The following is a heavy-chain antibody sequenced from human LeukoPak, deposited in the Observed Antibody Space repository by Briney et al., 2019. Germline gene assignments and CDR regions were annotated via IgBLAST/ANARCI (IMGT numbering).Heavy chain of an antibody. CDR1: GGTFISYA. Sequence: SVKVSCKASGGTFISYAISWVRQAPGQGLEWMGGIIPIFGTANYAQKFQGRVTITADESTSTAYMELSSLRSEDTAVYYCARGGRRWLHRFDYWGQGTLVTVSS. V-gene: IGHV1-69*13. CDR3: ARGGRRWLHRFDY. D-gene: IGHD5-12*01. CDR2: IIPIFGTA. J-gene: IGHJ4*02.